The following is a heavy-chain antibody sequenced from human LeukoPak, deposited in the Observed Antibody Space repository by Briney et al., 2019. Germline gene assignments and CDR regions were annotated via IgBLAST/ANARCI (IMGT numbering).Heavy chain of an antibody. CDR3: ARGRMTLPMMTTVTTHWFDP. Sequence: SETLSLTCTVSGGSISTSSYYWGWVRQPPGKGLEWIGNIFYSGSTYYSPSLKSRVTISLDTSRNQFSLQLNSVTPEDTAVYYCARGRMTLPMMTTVTTHWFDPWGQGTLVTVSS. CDR1: GGSISTSSYY. CDR2: IFYSGST. J-gene: IGHJ5*02. D-gene: IGHD4-17*01. V-gene: IGHV4-39*07.